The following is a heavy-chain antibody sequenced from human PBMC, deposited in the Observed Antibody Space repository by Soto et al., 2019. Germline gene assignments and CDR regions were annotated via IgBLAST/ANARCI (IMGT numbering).Heavy chain of an antibody. Sequence: ASVKVFCKASGYTFTSYDINWVRQATGQGLEWMGWMNPNSGNTGYAQKFQGRVTMTRNTSISTAYMELSSLRSEDTAVYYCASSIMITFGGVIGPFDYWGQGTLVTVSS. D-gene: IGHD3-16*02. CDR3: ASSIMITFGGVIGPFDY. J-gene: IGHJ4*02. CDR2: MNPNSGNT. CDR1: GYTFTSYD. V-gene: IGHV1-8*01.